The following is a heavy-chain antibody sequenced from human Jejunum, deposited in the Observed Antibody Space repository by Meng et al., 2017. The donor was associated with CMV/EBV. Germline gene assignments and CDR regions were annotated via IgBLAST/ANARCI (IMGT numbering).Heavy chain of an antibody. Sequence: LQLQEPGPGLVKPSETLALTCIASGDSISGSTYYWGWSRQPPGKGLEWIGNIYYSGSTYYTPSLKSRVSISVDTSTNQFSLRLSSMTAADTAVYYCARMTYSSSPVDWGQGTLVTVSS. D-gene: IGHD6-6*01. J-gene: IGHJ4*02. CDR3: ARMTYSSSPVD. CDR2: IYYSGST. V-gene: IGHV4-39*07. CDR1: GDSISGSTYY.